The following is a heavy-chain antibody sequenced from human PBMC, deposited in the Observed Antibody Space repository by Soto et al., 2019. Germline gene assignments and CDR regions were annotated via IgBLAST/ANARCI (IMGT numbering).Heavy chain of an antibody. CDR1: GYTFTSYG. CDR2: ISAYNGNT. CDR3: ARECSGYDRLYYYYYMDV. Sequence: EASVKVSCKASGYTFTSYGISWVRQAPGQGLEWMGWISAYNGNTNYAQKLQGRVTMTTDTSTSTAYMELRSLRSDDTAVYYCARECSGYDRLYYYYYMDVWGKGTTVTVSS. D-gene: IGHD5-12*01. J-gene: IGHJ6*03. V-gene: IGHV1-18*01.